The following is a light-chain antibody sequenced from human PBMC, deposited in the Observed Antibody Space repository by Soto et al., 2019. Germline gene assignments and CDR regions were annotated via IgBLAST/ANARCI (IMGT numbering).Light chain of an antibody. J-gene: IGLJ2*01. V-gene: IGLV3-21*04. CDR3: QVWDSSSDHVV. Sequence: ALTQPPSVSVAPGKTARITCGGNNIGSKSVHWYQQKPGQAPVLVIYYDSDRPSGIPERFSGSNSGNTATLTISRVEAGDEADYYCQVWDSSSDHVVFGGGTKLTVL. CDR1: NIGSKS. CDR2: YDS.